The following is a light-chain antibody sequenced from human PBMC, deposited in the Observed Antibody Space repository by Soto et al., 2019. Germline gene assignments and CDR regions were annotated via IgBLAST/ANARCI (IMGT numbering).Light chain of an antibody. CDR1: QSVRSGC. CDR3: QQRDNWPVT. Sequence: EIVVTLSPGTLSLCPGERPTLACRASQSVRSGCLAWHQQKPGQAPSLLIYGASNWAAGVPARFSGSGSGTDFTLTISSLEPDDFAVYYCQQRDNWPVTFGGGTKVDIK. J-gene: IGKJ4*01. V-gene: IGKV3-11*01. CDR2: GAS.